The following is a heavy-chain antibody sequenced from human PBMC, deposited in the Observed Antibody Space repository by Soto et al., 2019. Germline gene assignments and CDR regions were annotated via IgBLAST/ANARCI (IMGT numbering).Heavy chain of an antibody. CDR1: GYTFTSYA. CDR2: INAGNGST. D-gene: IGHD2-2*03. Sequence: GASVKVSCKASGYTFTSYAMHWVRQAPGQRLEWMGWINAGNGSTKYSQKFQGRVTITRDTSASTAYMELSSLRSEDTAVYYCARAHVVDIVVVPALDPWGQGTLVTVSS. V-gene: IGHV1-3*01. CDR3: ARAHVVDIVVVPALDP. J-gene: IGHJ5*02.